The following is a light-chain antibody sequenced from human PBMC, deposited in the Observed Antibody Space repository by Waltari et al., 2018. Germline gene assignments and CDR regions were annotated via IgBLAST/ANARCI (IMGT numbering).Light chain of an antibody. CDR2: GSS. V-gene: IGKV3-20*01. J-gene: IGKJ2*01. CDR1: QSVSSSY. CDR3: HQYGSSPQT. Sequence: EIVLTQSPGTLSLSPGERATLSCRASQSVSSSYLAWYQQKPDQAPRLLIYGSSTRATGIPDRFSGSGSGTDFTLTISRLEPEDFAVYYCHQYGSSPQTFGQGTKLEIK.